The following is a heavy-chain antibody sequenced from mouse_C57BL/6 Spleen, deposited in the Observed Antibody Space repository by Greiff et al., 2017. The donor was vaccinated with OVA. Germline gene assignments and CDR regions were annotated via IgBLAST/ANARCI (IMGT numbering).Heavy chain of an antibody. D-gene: IGHD1-1*01. V-gene: IGHV1-15*01. CDR1: GYTFTDYE. CDR3: TRFVVGFDY. Sequence: QVQLKQSGAELVRPGASVTLSCKASGYTFTDYEMHWVKQTPVHGLEWIGAIDPETGGTAYNQKFKGKAILTADKSSSTAYMELRSLTSEDSAVYYCTRFVVGFDYWGQGTTLTVSS. CDR2: IDPETGGT. J-gene: IGHJ2*01.